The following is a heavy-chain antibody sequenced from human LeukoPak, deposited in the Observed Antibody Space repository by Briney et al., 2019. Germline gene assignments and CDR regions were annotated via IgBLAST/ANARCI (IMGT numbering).Heavy chain of an antibody. CDR2: IYTSGST. Sequence: SETLSLTCTVSGGSISSYYWSWIRQPAGKGLEWIGRIYTSGSTNYNPSLKSRVTISVEKSKNQFSLKLSSVTAADTAVYYCARHAYDSSGYSFDYWGQGTLVTVSS. D-gene: IGHD3-22*01. CDR3: ARHAYDSSGYSFDY. J-gene: IGHJ4*02. V-gene: IGHV4-4*07. CDR1: GGSISSYY.